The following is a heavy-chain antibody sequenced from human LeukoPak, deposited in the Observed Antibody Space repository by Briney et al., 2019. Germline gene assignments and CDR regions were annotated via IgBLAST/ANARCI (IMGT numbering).Heavy chain of an antibody. D-gene: IGHD2-2*01. Sequence: SETLSLTCTVSGYSISSGRYWGWIRQPPGKGLGWIGSVFHSGSTYYNPSLKSRVTISVDTSKNQFSLNLRSVTAADTAMYFCARSLSTAGIDYWGQGTLVTVSS. CDR3: ARSLSTAGIDY. J-gene: IGHJ4*02. CDR1: GYSISSGRY. CDR2: VFHSGST. V-gene: IGHV4-38-2*02.